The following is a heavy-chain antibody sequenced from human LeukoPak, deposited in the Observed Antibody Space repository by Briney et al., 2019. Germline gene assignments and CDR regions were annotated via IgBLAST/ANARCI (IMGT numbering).Heavy chain of an antibody. Sequence: SVKVSCKASGFTFTSSAVQWVRQARGQRREWVGWIVVGSGNTNYAQKFQERVTITRDMSTSTAYMELSSLRSEDTAVYYCARDPNDYPGDDAFDIWGQGTMVTVSS. CDR1: GFTFTSSA. CDR2: IVVGSGNT. J-gene: IGHJ3*02. D-gene: IGHD4-11*01. CDR3: ARDPNDYPGDDAFDI. V-gene: IGHV1-58*01.